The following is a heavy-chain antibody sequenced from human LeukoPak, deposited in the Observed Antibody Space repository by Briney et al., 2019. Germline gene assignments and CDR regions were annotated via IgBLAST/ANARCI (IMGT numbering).Heavy chain of an antibody. V-gene: IGHV4-39*07. CDR1: GGSISSSSDY. Sequence: SETLSLTCTVSGGSISSSSDYWGWVRQPPGKGLEWIGSIYYSGSAYYNPSLKSRVTISVDTSKNQFSLKLNSVTAADTAVYYCAKNGFYGSSWYQNPFDYWGQGTLVTVSS. CDR2: IYYSGSA. J-gene: IGHJ4*02. CDR3: AKNGFYGSSWYQNPFDY. D-gene: IGHD6-13*01.